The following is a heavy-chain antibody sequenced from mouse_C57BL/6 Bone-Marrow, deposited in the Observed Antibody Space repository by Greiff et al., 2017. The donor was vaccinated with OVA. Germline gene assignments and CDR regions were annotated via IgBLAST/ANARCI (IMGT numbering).Heavy chain of an antibody. Sequence: VQPQQPGAELVMPGASVKLPCKAPGYTFTSYWMHWVKQRPGQGLEWIGEIDPSVSYTNYNQKFKGTSTLTVDKSSSTVYMQISSLTSEDSAVYYCASSSLYWYFDVWGTGTTVTVSS. V-gene: IGHV1-69*01. CDR1: GYTFTSYW. J-gene: IGHJ1*03. CDR3: ASSSLYWYFDV. CDR2: IDPSVSYT.